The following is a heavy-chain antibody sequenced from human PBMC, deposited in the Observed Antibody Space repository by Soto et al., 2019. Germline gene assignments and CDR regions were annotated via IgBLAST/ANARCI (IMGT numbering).Heavy chain of an antibody. D-gene: IGHD3-9*01. V-gene: IGHV3-23*01. J-gene: IGHJ4*02. CDR3: ARDDARYDVLTAFYFDQ. CDR2: ISGNGGVA. Sequence: GGSVRLSCAASGFNFNIYAMSWVRQAPGRGLECVSGISGNGGVAYYADSVKGRFTISRDNSKNTLNLQMNGLRAEDTAVYFCARDDARYDVLTAFYFDQRGQGTPVTVSS. CDR1: GFNFNIYA.